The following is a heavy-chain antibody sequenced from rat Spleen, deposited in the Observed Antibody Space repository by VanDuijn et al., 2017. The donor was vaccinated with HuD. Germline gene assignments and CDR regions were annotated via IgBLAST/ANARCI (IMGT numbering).Heavy chain of an antibody. V-gene: IGHV2-13*01. J-gene: IGHJ3*01. CDR3: TREGYNNWGAFAY. CDR1: GFSLSSYG. D-gene: IGHD1-10*01. Sequence: QVQLKESGPGLVQPSQTLSLTCTVSGFSLSSYGVIWVRQPPGKGLEWMGVIWTGGATAYNSLLKSRLSISRDISKSQVFLKMNSLETEDTAIYFCTREGYNNWGAFAYWGQGTLVTVSS. CDR2: IWTGGAT.